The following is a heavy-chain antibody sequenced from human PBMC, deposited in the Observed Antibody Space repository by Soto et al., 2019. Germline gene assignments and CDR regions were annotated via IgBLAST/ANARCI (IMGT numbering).Heavy chain of an antibody. J-gene: IGHJ3*02. CDR1: GFTFSSYS. CDR3: ARVSGDAFDI. Sequence: GGYLRLSCAASGFTFSSYSMNWVRQAPGKGLEWVSSISSSSSYIYYADSVKGRFTISRDNAKNSLYLQMNSLRAEDTAVYYCARVSGDAFDIWGQGTMVTVSS. D-gene: IGHD1-26*01. CDR2: ISSSSSYI. V-gene: IGHV3-21*01.